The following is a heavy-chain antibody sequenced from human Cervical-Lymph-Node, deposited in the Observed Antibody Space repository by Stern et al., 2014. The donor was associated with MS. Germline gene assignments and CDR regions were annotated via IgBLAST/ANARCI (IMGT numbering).Heavy chain of an antibody. V-gene: IGHV5-51*01. CDR2: IYPYDSDP. Sequence: EVQLVQSGAEVKKPGESLKISCKLSGYSFTIYYIAWVRQMPGKGLECMWVIYPYDSDPTYTPSFQGQFTTSADKSFTTAYLQWSTLRASDTAMYYCARHVQGFDYWGQGTLVTVSS. J-gene: IGHJ4*02. CDR3: ARHVQGFDY. CDR1: GYSFTIYY.